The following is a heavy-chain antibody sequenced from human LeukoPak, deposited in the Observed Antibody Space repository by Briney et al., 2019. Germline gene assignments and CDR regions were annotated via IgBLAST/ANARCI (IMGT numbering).Heavy chain of an antibody. CDR2: ISYSGST. Sequence: SQTLSLTCIVSGVSISSGGYSWSWIRQHPGKGLEWIGYISYSGSTYYNPSLNSRVTISADTSKNQFSLNLSSVTAADTAVFFCARTNYYDSYIDYWGQGALVTVSS. V-gene: IGHV4-31*03. CDR3: ARTNYYDSYIDY. J-gene: IGHJ4*02. D-gene: IGHD3-22*01. CDR1: GVSISSGGYS.